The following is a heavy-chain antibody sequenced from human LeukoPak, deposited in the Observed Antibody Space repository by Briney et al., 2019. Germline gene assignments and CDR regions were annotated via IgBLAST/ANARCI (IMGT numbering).Heavy chain of an antibody. D-gene: IGHD4-23*01. CDR3: ARDGGKGHPRIKADYYYYYMDV. Sequence: GASVKVSCKASGGTFSSYAISWVRQAPGQGLEWMGGIIPIFGTANYAQKFQGRVTITADESTSTAYMELSSLRSEDTAVYYCARDGGKGHPRIKADYYYYYMDVWGKGTTVTISS. J-gene: IGHJ6*03. V-gene: IGHV1-69*13. CDR1: GGTFSSYA. CDR2: IIPIFGTA.